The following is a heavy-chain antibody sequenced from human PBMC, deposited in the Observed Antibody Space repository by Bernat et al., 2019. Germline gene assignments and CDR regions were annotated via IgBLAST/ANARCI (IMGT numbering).Heavy chain of an antibody. Sequence: EVQLLESGGGLVQPGGSLRLSCAASGFTFSSYAMTWVRQAPGKGLECVSSISGSGGNTYYADSVKGRFTISRDNSKNTLYLQMNSLRAEDMAVYYCAKRPDVFGVITPNDYWGQGTLVTVSS. CDR3: AKRPDVFGVITPNDY. CDR2: ISGSGGNT. V-gene: IGHV3-23*01. J-gene: IGHJ4*02. CDR1: GFTFSSYA. D-gene: IGHD3-16*01.